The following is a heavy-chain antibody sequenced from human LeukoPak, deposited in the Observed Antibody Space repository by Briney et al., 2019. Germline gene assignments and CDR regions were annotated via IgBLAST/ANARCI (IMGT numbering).Heavy chain of an antibody. J-gene: IGHJ5*02. CDR1: GYTFTSYY. D-gene: IGHD2-15*01. V-gene: IGHV1-69*13. CDR2: IIPIFGTA. CDR3: ARDPPPSAGCSGGSCYSWFDP. Sequence: ASVKVSCKASGYTFTSYYMHWVRQAPGQGLEWMGGIIPIFGTANYAQKFQGRVTITADESTSTAYMELSSLRSEDTAVYYCARDPPPSAGCSGGSCYSWFDPWGQGTLVTVSS.